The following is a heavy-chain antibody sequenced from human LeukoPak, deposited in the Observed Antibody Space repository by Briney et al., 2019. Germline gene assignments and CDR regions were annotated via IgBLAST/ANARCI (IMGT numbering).Heavy chain of an antibody. D-gene: IGHD5-18*01. CDR1: GYTFTSYY. V-gene: IGHV1-46*01. Sequence: ASVKVSCKASGYTFTSYYMHWVRQAPGQGLEWMGIINPSGGSTSYAQKFQGRVTMTRDTSTTTVYMELSSLRSEDTAVYYCARDRSGDSYGYYNPFDIWGQGTMVTVSS. CDR3: ARDRSGDSYGYYNPFDI. J-gene: IGHJ3*02. CDR2: INPSGGST.